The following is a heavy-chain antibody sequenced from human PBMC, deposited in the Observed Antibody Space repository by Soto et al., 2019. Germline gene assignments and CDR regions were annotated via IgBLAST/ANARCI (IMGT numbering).Heavy chain of an antibody. Sequence: AGGSLRLSCAASGFTFSSYAMSWVRQAPGKGLEWVSGISGSGGTTSYADSVKGRFTIPRDNAMNPLYLQMNSLGAENTAVYYCVKGGGSSSFLGAFDPWGQGTLVTV. CDR1: GFTFSSYA. V-gene: IGHV3-23*01. CDR3: VKGGGSSSFLGAFDP. CDR2: ISGSGGTT. J-gene: IGHJ5*02. D-gene: IGHD1-26*01.